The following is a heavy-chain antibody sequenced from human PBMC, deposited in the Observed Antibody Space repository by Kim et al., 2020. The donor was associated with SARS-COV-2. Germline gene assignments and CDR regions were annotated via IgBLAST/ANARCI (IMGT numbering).Heavy chain of an antibody. CDR1: GGSISSSSYY. D-gene: IGHD3-3*01. J-gene: IGHJ4*02. CDR2: IYYSGST. Sequence: SETLSLTCTVSGGSISSSSYYWGWIRQPPGKGLEWIGSIYYSGSTYYNPSLKSRVTISVDTSKNQFSLKLSSVTAADTAVYYCARSPYDFWSGYYWLDYWGQGTLVTVSS. V-gene: IGHV4-39*01. CDR3: ARSPYDFWSGYYWLDY.